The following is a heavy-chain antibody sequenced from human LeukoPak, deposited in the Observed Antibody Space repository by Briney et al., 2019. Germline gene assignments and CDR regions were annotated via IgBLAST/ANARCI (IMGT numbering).Heavy chain of an antibody. Sequence: PGGSLRLSCAASRFTFSNYGMHWVRQAPGKGLEWVAIISYDGSNKYYADSVKGRFTISRDNSKNMLYLQMNSLRVEDSAVYYCTTGDGYDILTGYWGQGTLVTVSS. D-gene: IGHD3-9*01. CDR3: TTGDGYDILTGY. CDR2: ISYDGSNK. V-gene: IGHV3-30*03. CDR1: RFTFSNYG. J-gene: IGHJ4*02.